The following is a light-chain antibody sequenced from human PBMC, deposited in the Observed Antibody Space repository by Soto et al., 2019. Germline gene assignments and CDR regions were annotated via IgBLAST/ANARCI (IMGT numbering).Light chain of an antibody. CDR1: SSNIGAGYD. Sequence: QSVLTQPPSVSGAPGQRVTISCTGSSSNIGAGYDVNRYQQHPGTAPKVLIYGNSNRPSGVPDRFSGSKSGTSASLAITGLQAEDEADYYCQSYDSGLSGSVFGGGTKVTVL. CDR3: QSYDSGLSGSV. CDR2: GNS. V-gene: IGLV1-40*01. J-gene: IGLJ1*01.